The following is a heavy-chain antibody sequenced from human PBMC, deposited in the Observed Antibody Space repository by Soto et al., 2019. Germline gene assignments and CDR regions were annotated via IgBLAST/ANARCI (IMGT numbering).Heavy chain of an antibody. CDR1: GGTFSSYA. V-gene: IGHV1-69*12. CDR3: ARSLVPADMWVYYGMDV. Sequence: QVQLVQSGAEVKKPGSSVKVSCKASGGTFSSYAISWVRQAPGQGIERMGGIIPIFGTANYAQKFQGRVTITADESTSTAYMELSSLRSEDTAVYYCARSLVPADMWVYYGMDVWGQGTTVTVSS. D-gene: IGHD2-2*01. J-gene: IGHJ6*02. CDR2: IIPIFGTA.